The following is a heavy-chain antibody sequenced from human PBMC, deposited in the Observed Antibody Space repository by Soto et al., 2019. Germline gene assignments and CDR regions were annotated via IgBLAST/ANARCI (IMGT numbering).Heavy chain of an antibody. D-gene: IGHD2-21*01. V-gene: IGHV1-2*04. CDR3: ARGGYGDYNVFEY. CDR1: GFTFTAYY. CDR2: IHPNNGGT. J-gene: IGHJ4*02. Sequence: ASVTVSCKASGFTFTAYYIHWVRQAPGQGLEWLGWIHPNNGGTDYAHKFQGWVTMTRDTSSSTIYMELTRLRSDDTAIYYCARGGYGDYNVFEYWGQGTQVTVSS.